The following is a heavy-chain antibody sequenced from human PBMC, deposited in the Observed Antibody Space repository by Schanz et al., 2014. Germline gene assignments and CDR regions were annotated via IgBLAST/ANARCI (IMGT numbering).Heavy chain of an antibody. Sequence: QVQLVQSGAEVKKPGASVKVSCKASGYTFTSYYMHWVRQAPGQGLEWMGIINPSGGSTSYAQKFQGRVTMTRDTSTSAVYMELSSLRSEDTAVYYCARDGEAAADCDYWGQGTLXTVSS. D-gene: IGHD6-13*01. V-gene: IGHV1-46*03. J-gene: IGHJ4*02. CDR2: INPSGGST. CDR1: GYTFTSYY. CDR3: ARDGEAAADCDY.